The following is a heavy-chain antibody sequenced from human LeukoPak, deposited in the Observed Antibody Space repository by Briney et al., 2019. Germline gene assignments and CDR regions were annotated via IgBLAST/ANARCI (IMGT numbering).Heavy chain of an antibody. J-gene: IGHJ4*02. D-gene: IGHD6-19*01. Sequence: GGSLRLSCAASGFTFSSYWMHWVRQAPGKGLMWVSRINSDGSSTTYADSVKGRFTISRDNAKNTLYLQMNSLRAEDTAVYYCARHRYSSGVSDYWGQGTLVTVSS. CDR1: GFTFSSYW. CDR2: INSDGSST. V-gene: IGHV3-74*01. CDR3: ARHRYSSGVSDY.